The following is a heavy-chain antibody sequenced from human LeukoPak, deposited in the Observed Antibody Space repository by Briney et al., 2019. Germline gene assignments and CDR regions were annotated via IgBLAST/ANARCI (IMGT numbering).Heavy chain of an antibody. CDR2: IYYSGST. Sequence: SSEALSLTCAVPGGSLSSSSSYCGWIRQPPGKGLEWIGSIYYSGSTYYNPSLKSRVTISVDTSKNQFSLKLSSVTAADTAVYYCARDSGQQLVQYGSFYFDYWGQGTLVTVSS. D-gene: IGHD6-13*01. J-gene: IGHJ4*02. CDR1: GGSLSSSSSY. CDR3: ARDSGQQLVQYGSFYFDY. V-gene: IGHV4-39*02.